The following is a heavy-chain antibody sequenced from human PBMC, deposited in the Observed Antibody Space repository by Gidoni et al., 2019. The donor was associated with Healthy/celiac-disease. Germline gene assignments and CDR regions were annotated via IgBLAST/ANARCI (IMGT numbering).Heavy chain of an antibody. CDR3: AKGMGGSSWSRYGFGY. J-gene: IGHJ4*02. CDR2: ISGDGGST. Sequence: EVQLVESGGGVVQPGGSLRLSCAASGFTFDDSAMHWVRQAPGKGLEWVSLISGDGGSTYYTDSVKSRFTISRDNSKDSLYLQMNSLRTEDTALYYCAKGMGGSSWSRYGFGYWGQGTLVTVSS. CDR1: GFTFDDSA. D-gene: IGHD6-13*01. V-gene: IGHV3-43*02.